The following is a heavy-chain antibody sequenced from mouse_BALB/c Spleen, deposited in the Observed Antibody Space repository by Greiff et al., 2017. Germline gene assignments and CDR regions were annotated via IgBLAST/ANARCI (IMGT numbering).Heavy chain of an antibody. Sequence: EVKLMESGGGLVKPGGSLKLSCAASGFTFSSYAMSWVRQSPEKRLEWVAEISSGGSYTYYPDTVTGRFTISRDNAKNTLYLEMSSLRSEDTAMYYCARGITTEDYAMDYWGQGTSVTVSS. CDR3: ARGITTEDYAMDY. J-gene: IGHJ4*01. V-gene: IGHV5-9-4*01. CDR2: ISSGGSYT. D-gene: IGHD2-4*01. CDR1: GFTFSSYA.